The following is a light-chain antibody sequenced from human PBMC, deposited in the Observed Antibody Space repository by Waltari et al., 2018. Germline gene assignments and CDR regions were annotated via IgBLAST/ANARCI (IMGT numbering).Light chain of an antibody. CDR3: QQSYTTPFT. CDR1: QSISDY. V-gene: IGKV1-39*01. Sequence: DIQMTQSPSSLSASIGDRVTITCRASQSISDYLNWYQQEPGEAPKLLTYAASSLQSGVPSRFSGSGSGADFTLTISSLQPEDFATYYCQQSYTTPFTFGPGTKVDI. J-gene: IGKJ3*01. CDR2: AAS.